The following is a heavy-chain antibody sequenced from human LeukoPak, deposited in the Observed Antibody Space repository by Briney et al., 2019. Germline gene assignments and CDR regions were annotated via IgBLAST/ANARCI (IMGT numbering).Heavy chain of an antibody. D-gene: IGHD3-22*01. CDR1: GYTFTSYG. CDR3: ARRLTDSSGYYPYYYYGMDV. J-gene: IGHJ6*02. CDR2: INPNSGGT. Sequence: GVSVKVSCKASGYTFTSYGISWVRQAPGQGLEWMGWINPNSGGTNYAQKFQGWVTMTRDTSISTAYMELSSLRSEDTAVYYCARRLTDSSGYYPYYYYGMDVWGQGTTVTVSS. V-gene: IGHV1-2*04.